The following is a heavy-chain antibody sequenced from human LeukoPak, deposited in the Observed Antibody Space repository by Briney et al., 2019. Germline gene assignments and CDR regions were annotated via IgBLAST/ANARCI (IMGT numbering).Heavy chain of an antibody. D-gene: IGHD3-9*01. CDR1: GGSFSGYY. V-gene: IGHV4-34*01. J-gene: IGHJ4*02. CDR2: INHSGST. CDR3: ARVPTYYDILTGHFDY. Sequence: SETLSLTRAVYGGSFSGYYWSWIRQPPGKGLEWIGEINHSGSTNYNPSLKSRVTISVDTSKNQFSLKLSSVTAADTAVYYCARVPTYYDILTGHFDYWGQGTLVTVSS.